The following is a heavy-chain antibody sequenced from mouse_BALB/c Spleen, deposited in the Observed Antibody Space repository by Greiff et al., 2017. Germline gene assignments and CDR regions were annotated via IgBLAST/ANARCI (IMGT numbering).Heavy chain of an antibody. CDR3: AREGYYRYEGGPWFAY. V-gene: IGHV1-67*01. CDR2: ISIYYDNT. Sequence: VQLQQSGPELVRPGESVKISCKGSGYTFTDYAMHWVKQSHAKSLEWIGVISIYYDNTSYNQKFKGKATMTVDKSSSTAYMELARLTSEDSAIYYCAREGYYRYEGGPWFAYWGQGTLVTVSA. J-gene: IGHJ3*01. CDR1: GYTFTDYA. D-gene: IGHD2-14*01.